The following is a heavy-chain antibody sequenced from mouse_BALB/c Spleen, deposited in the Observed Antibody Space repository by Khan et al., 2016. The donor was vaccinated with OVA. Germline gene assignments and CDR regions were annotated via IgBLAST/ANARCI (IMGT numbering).Heavy chain of an antibody. J-gene: IGHJ4*01. V-gene: IGHV3-2*02. CDR3: ARSIDYSYGYAFDC. CDR2: ISSTGGT. CDR1: GYSITSDYA. Sequence: EVKLEVSGPGLVKPSQSLSLTCTVTGYSITSDYAWNWIRQFPGNKLEWMGYISSTGGTSYNPSLKSRISITRDTSKNQFFLQLKSVTAEDTATYYCARSIDYSYGYAFDCWGRGTLGTVSS. D-gene: IGHD2-12*01.